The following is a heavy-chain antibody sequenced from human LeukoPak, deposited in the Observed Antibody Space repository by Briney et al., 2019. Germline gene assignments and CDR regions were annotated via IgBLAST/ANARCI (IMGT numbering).Heavy chain of an antibody. CDR3: ARRRVNYYDSSGYDY. D-gene: IGHD3-22*01. Sequence: SETLSLTCTVSGGSISSGNYYWSWIRQPAGKGLEWIGRIYTSGGTNYNPSLKSRVTISVDTSKNQFSLKLSSVTAADTAVYYCARRRVNYYDSSGYDYWGQGTLVTVSS. J-gene: IGHJ4*02. CDR2: IYTSGGT. CDR1: GGSISSGNYY. V-gene: IGHV4-61*02.